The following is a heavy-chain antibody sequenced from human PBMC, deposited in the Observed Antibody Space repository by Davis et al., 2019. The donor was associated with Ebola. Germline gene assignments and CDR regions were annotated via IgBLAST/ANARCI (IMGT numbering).Heavy chain of an antibody. D-gene: IGHD3-10*01. CDR2: IYYSGST. Sequence: MPSETLSLTCAVYGGSFSGYYWSWIRQPPGKGLEWIGYIYYSGSTNYNPSLKSRVTISVDTSKNQFSLKLSSVTAADTAVYYCARLYGSGSYYFDYWGQGTLVTVSS. J-gene: IGHJ4*02. CDR1: GGSFSGYY. CDR3: ARLYGSGSYYFDY. V-gene: IGHV4-59*01.